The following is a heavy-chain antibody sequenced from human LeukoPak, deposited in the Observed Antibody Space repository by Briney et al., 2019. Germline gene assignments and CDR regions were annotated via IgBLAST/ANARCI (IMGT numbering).Heavy chain of an antibody. CDR3: ARGGTASFDP. V-gene: IGHV3-21*01. J-gene: IGHJ5*02. CDR1: GFTFSSYS. CDR2: ISSSSSYI. Sequence: GGSLRLSCAASGFTFSSYSMNWVRQAPGKGLEWVSSISSSSSYIYYADSVKGRFTISRDNAKNTLYLQMNSLRAEDTAIYYCARGGTASFDPWGQGTLVTVSS. D-gene: IGHD1-1*01.